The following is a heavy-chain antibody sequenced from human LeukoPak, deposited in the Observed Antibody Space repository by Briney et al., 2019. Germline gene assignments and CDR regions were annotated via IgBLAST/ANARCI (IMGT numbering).Heavy chain of an antibody. CDR3: ARDEPPSDPSYYYYMDV. V-gene: IGHV1-18*01. D-gene: IGHD2-2*01. J-gene: IGHJ6*03. CDR1: GYTFTSYD. Sequence: GASVKVSCKASGYTFTSYDINWVRQAPGQGLEWMGWISAYNGNTNYAQKLQGRVTMTTDTSTSTAYMELRSLRSDDTAVYYCARDEPPSDPSYYYYMDVWGKGTTVTVSS. CDR2: ISAYNGNT.